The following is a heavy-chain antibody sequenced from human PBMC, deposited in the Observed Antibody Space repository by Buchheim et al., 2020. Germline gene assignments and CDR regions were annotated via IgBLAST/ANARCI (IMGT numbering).Heavy chain of an antibody. CDR3: ARDGLDLATLDY. CDR1: GFTFTRHW. Sequence: EVQLVESGGGLVQPGGSLRLSCAVSGFTFTRHWMSWVRQAPGKGLEWVANIKEDGSDTNYMDSLKGRFTISRDNAQNTLFLKMNSLRAEDTAVYFCARDGLDLATLDYWGQGTL. D-gene: IGHD3/OR15-3a*01. CDR2: IKEDGSDT. V-gene: IGHV3-7*01. J-gene: IGHJ4*02.